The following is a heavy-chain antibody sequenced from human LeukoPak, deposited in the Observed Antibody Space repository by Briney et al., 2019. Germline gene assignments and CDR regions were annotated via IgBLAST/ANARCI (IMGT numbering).Heavy chain of an antibody. D-gene: IGHD2-8*01. V-gene: IGHV3-74*03. J-gene: IGHJ4*02. CDR1: GFTFSADW. CDR2: ISSDGRDT. Sequence: GGSLRLSCAGSGFTFSADWMHWVRQAPGKGLDWVSRISSDGRDTKYADSVKGRFTISRDNAKSTLYLQMNSLRVEDTGVSYCARTYGMLEGWGQGTLVTVSS. CDR3: ARTYGMLEG.